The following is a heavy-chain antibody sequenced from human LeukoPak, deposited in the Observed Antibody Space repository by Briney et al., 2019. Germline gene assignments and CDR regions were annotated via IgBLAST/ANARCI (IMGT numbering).Heavy chain of an antibody. CDR3: AKDXYDSSEGWFDP. V-gene: IGHV4-4*07. CDR2: IYSSGST. Sequence: SETLSPTCSVSGGAIIPFYWNWIRQPAGKGLEWIGRIYSSGSTKYNPSLKSRVTMSVDTSKNQFSLKLSSVTAADTAVYYCAKDXYDSSEGWFDPWGQGXLVTV. J-gene: IGHJ5*02. D-gene: IGHD3-22*01. CDR1: GGAIIPFY.